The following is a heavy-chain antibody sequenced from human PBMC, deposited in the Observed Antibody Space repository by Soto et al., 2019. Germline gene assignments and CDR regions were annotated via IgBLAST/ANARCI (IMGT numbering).Heavy chain of an antibody. CDR1: GGSISRGGYY. J-gene: IGHJ5*02. Sequence: SETLSLTCAVSGGSISRGGYYWSWIRQPPGKGLEWIGYIYYSGSTNYNPSLKSRVTISVDTSKNQFSLKLSSVTAADTAVYYCARAKAPLYSSSWYWFDPWGQGTLVTVSS. V-gene: IGHV4-61*08. CDR2: IYYSGST. CDR3: ARAKAPLYSSSWYWFDP. D-gene: IGHD6-13*01.